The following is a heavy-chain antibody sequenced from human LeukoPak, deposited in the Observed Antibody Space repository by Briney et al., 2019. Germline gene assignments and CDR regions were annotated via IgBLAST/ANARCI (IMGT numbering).Heavy chain of an antibody. Sequence: GGSLRLSCAASGFTFGSYGMHWVRQAPGKGLEWEEVISYDGSNTYYADSVKGRFTISRDNSKNMLYLQMNSLRAEDTAVYYCAKPYYYGSRSYMDYWGQGTLVTVSS. CDR2: ISYDGSNT. CDR1: GFTFGSYG. D-gene: IGHD3-10*01. CDR3: AKPYYYGSRSYMDY. J-gene: IGHJ4*02. V-gene: IGHV3-30*18.